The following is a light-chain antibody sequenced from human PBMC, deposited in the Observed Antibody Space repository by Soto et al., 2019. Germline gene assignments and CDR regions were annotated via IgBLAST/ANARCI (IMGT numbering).Light chain of an antibody. J-gene: IGLJ3*02. CDR2: EDN. V-gene: IGLV2-23*01. CDR3: CSYASSATWL. Sequence: QSALTQPASVSGSPGQSITISCTGTSSDVGSYNIVSWYQQHPGKAPRLMIYEDNKRPSGVSNRFSGSKSANTASLTISGLQAEDEADYYCCSYASSATWLFGGGTKVTVL. CDR1: SSDVGSYNI.